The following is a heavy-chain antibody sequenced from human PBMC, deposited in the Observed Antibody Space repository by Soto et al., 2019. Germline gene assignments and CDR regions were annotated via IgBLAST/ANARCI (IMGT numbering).Heavy chain of an antibody. CDR3: ARMTPADNSHYYMDV. V-gene: IGHV1-18*04. CDR1: GYTFTGYG. Sequence: QAQLVQSGGELKKSGASVKVSCKASGYTFTGYGVSWVRQAPGQGLEWIGWISTQNGNTNFAQRFQGRVTLTTDTSTRTAKLELRSLRSHDTAVYYRARMTPADNSHYYMDVWGKGTTVTVSS. J-gene: IGHJ6*03. D-gene: IGHD1-1*01. CDR2: ISTQNGNT.